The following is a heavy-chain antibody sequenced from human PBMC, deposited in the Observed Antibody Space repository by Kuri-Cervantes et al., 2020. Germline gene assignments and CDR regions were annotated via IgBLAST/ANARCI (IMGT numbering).Heavy chain of an antibody. D-gene: IGHD2-15*01. CDR2: ISGSGGST. V-gene: IGHV3-23*01. CDR3: AKAVVVAAPFDY. CDR1: GFTFSSYA. J-gene: IGHJ4*02. Sequence: GGSLRLSCAASGFTFSSYAMSWVRQAPGKGLEWVSAISGSGGSTYYADSVEGRFTISRDNAKNSLYLQMNSLRAEDTALYYCAKAVVVAAPFDYWGQGTLVTVSS.